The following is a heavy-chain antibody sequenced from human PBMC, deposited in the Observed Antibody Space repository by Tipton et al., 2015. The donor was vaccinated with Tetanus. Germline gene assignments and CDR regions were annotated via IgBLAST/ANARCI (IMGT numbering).Heavy chain of an antibody. CDR1: GGSISTSNYF. J-gene: IGHJ4*02. V-gene: IGHV4-39*07. D-gene: IGHD3-10*01. CDR3: ARDYFGSIDY. Sequence: TLSLTCTVSGGSISTSNYFWGWIRQPPGKGLEWIGSVFHNGSPFYNPSLKNRVTISVDTSKNQFSLKLSSVTTADTAVYYCARDYFGSIDYWGQGILVTVSS. CDR2: VFHNGSP.